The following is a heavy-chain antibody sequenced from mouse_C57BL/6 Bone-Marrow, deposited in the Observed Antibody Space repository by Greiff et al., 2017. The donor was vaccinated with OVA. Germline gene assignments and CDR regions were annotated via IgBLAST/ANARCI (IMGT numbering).Heavy chain of an antibody. Sequence: EVHLVESGGGLVKPGGSLKLSCAASGFTFSSYAMSWVRQTPEKRLEWVATISDGGSYTYYPDNVKGRFTISRDNAKNNLYLQMSHLKSEDTAMYYCARGYYGEVGDYWGQGTSVTVSS. CDR1: GFTFSSYA. CDR2: ISDGGSYT. D-gene: IGHD2-1*01. J-gene: IGHJ4*01. CDR3: ARGYYGEVGDY. V-gene: IGHV5-4*01.